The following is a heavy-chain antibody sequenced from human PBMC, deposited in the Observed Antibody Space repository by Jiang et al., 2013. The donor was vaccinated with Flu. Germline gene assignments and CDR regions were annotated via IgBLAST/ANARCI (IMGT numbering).Heavy chain of an antibody. D-gene: IGHD1-14*01. CDR2: IDHTGGT. V-gene: IGHV4-4*02. CDR3: ARDPEYMAIDY. J-gene: IGHJ4*02. Sequence: GSGLVKPSGTLSLTCAVSGGSISSGIWWSWVRQPPGKGLEWIGEIDHTGGTNYHPSLKRRVTISIDKSKNQFSLNLRSVTAADTAIYYCARDPEYMAIDYWGQGILVTVSS. CDR1: GGSISSGIW.